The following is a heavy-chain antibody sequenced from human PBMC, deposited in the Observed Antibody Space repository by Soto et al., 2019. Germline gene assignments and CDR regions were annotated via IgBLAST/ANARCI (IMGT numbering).Heavy chain of an antibody. CDR1: GGSISSNNW. D-gene: IGHD6-13*01. CDR3: ARRINAAGGWFDP. J-gene: IGHJ5*02. CDR2: IYHSGTT. Sequence: QVQLQESGPGLVKPSGTLSLTCAVSGGSISSNNWWSWVRQPPGGGLEWIGEIYHSGTTYYNPSLQSRVTISVDKSKNQFSLDLSFATAADTAVYYCARRINAAGGWFDPWGQGTLVTVSS. V-gene: IGHV4-4*02.